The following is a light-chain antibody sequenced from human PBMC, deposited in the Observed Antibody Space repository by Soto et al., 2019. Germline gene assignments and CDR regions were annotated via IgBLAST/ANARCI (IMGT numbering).Light chain of an antibody. J-gene: IGLJ1*01. CDR2: EVT. CDR3: SSYAGSNNFV. Sequence: HSVLTQPPSSSGFPGPSVTISCTGTSSDVGYYDYVSWYQQHPGKAPKLVIYEVTKRPSGVPDRVSASKSGNTASLTASGLRAEDEADYYCSSYAGSNNFVFGSGTKVTVL. V-gene: IGLV2-8*01. CDR1: SSDVGYYDY.